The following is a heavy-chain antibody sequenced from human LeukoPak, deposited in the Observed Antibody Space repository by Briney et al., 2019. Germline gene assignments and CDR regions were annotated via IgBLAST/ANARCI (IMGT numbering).Heavy chain of an antibody. V-gene: IGHV4-38-2*01. D-gene: IGHD3-3*01. CDR2: IYHSGST. CDR1: GYSISSGYY. J-gene: IGHJ4*02. Sequence: SETLSLTCAVSGYSISSGYYWGWIRQPPGKGLEWIGSIYHSGSTYYNPSLKSRVTISVDTSKNQFSLKLSSVTAADTAVYDCARHSRSSIFGVVMAVSYWGQGTLVTVSS. CDR3: ARHSRSSIFGVVMAVSY.